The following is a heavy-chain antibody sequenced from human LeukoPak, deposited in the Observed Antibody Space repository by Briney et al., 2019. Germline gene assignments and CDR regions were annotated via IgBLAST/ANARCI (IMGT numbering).Heavy chain of an antibody. CDR3: ARGAWATRLAS. Sequence: PSETLSLTCAVYGESLNSYYWSWVRQPPGEGLEWIGEIYESGTTTYNPSLKSRVAISMVPSKQQFSLILSSVTAADTAVYYCARGAWATRLASWGLGTPVIVSS. D-gene: IGHD2-15*01. V-gene: IGHV4-34*01. J-gene: IGHJ4*02. CDR1: GESLNSYY. CDR2: IYESGTT.